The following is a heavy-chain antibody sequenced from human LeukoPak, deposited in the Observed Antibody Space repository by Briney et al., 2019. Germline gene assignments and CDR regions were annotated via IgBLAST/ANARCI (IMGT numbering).Heavy chain of an antibody. CDR3: ATDWTLRGVPTFFDP. CDR2: QSGSGHNT. Sequence: LPGGSLRLSCEASGFTIENHVMTWVRQAPGKGPEWVASQSGSGHNTYYSESVRGRFAISRDNSKHTVFLQMNSLRVEDTAIYYCATDWTLRGVPTFFDPWGQGTVVSVSS. J-gene: IGHJ5*02. D-gene: IGHD3-10*01. CDR1: GFTIENHV. V-gene: IGHV3-23*01.